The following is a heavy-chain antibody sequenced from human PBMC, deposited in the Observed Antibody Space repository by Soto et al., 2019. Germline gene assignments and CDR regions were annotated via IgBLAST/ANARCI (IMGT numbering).Heavy chain of an antibody. CDR3: ARRINWFDP. J-gene: IGHJ5*02. CDR2: IIPILGIA. V-gene: IGHV1-69*02. Sequence: QVQLVQSGAEVKKPGSSVKVSCKASGGTFSSYTISWVRQAPGQGLEWMGRIIPILGIANYAQKFQGRVTIIADKSTSTAYMELSSLRSEDTDVYYCARRINWFDPWGQGTLVTVSS. D-gene: IGHD2-15*01. CDR1: GGTFSSYT.